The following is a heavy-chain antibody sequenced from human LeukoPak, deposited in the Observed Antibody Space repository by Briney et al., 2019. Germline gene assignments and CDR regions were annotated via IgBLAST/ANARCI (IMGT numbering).Heavy chain of an antibody. CDR1: GGSISSYY. CDR3: ARVGEYSSSLVDY. CDR2: IYYSGST. Sequence: SETLSLTCTVSGGSISSYYWSWIRQPPGKGLEWIGYIYYSGSTNYDPSLKSRVTISVDTSKNQSSLKLSSVTAADTAVYYCARVGEYSSSLVDYWGQGTLVTVSS. V-gene: IGHV4-59*01. J-gene: IGHJ4*02. D-gene: IGHD6-13*01.